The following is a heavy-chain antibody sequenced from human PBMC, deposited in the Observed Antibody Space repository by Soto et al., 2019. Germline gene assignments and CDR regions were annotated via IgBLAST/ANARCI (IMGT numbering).Heavy chain of an antibody. CDR2: IIPIFGTA. Sequence: GASVKVSCKASGGTFSSYAISWVRQAPGQGLEWMGGIIPIFGTANYAQKFQGRVAITADESTSTAYMELSSLRSEDTAVYYCARIGGMDYDILTGPTPSRSRTPQGDYWGQGTLVTVSS. D-gene: IGHD3-9*01. CDR3: ARIGGMDYDILTGPTPSRSRTPQGDY. CDR1: GGTFSSYA. V-gene: IGHV1-69*13. J-gene: IGHJ4*02.